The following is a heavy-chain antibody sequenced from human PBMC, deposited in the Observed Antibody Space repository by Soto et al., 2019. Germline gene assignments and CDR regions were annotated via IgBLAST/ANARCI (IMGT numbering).Heavy chain of an antibody. J-gene: IGHJ4*02. CDR2: INPNSGGT. D-gene: IGHD6-6*01. CDR1: GYTFTGYY. CDR3: ARGGTPTEYPYYFDY. V-gene: IGHV1-2*02. Sequence: ASVKVSCKASGYTFTGYYMHWVRQAPGQGLEWMGWINPNSGGTNYAQKFQGRVTMTRDTSISTAYMELSRLRSDDTAVYYCARGGTPTEYPYYFDYWGQGTLVTVSS.